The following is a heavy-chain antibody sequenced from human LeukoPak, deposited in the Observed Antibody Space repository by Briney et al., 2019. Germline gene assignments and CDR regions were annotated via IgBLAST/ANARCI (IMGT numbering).Heavy chain of an antibody. Sequence: SETLSLTCTVSGGSISSYYWSWIRQPPGKGLEWIGYIYYSGGTNYNPSLKSRVTISVDTSKNQFSLKLSSVTAADTAVYYCARDNGYNPPDYWGQGTLVTVSS. CDR1: GGSISSYY. CDR2: IYYSGGT. CDR3: ARDNGYNPPDY. D-gene: IGHD5-24*01. V-gene: IGHV4-59*01. J-gene: IGHJ4*02.